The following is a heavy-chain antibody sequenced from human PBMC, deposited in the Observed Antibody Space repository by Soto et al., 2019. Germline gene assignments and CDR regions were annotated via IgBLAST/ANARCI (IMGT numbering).Heavy chain of an antibody. CDR3: ARDQRLLYIGRASYFDF. CDR1: GLTVSSNY. CDR2: IYSGGTT. V-gene: IGHV3-66*01. J-gene: IGHJ4*02. Sequence: GGSLRLSCGASGLTVSSNYMSWVRQAPWKGLEWVSVIYSGGTTYYADSVKGRFIISRDNSKNTLYLQMNSLRVEDTAVYYCARDQRLLYIGRASYFDFWGQGTLVTVSS. D-gene: IGHD5-12*01.